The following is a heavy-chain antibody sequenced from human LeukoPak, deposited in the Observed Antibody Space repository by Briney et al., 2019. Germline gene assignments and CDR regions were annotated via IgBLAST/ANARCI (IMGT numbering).Heavy chain of an antibody. CDR1: GFTFSSYG. CDR3: ARDGASYDSSGYYNYYYGMDV. CDR2: IWYGGSNK. J-gene: IGHJ6*02. Sequence: PGGSLRLSYAASGFTFSSYGMHWVRKAPGKGLEWVAVIWYGGSNKYYADSVKGRFTISRDNSKNTLYLQMNSLRAEDTAVYYCARDGASYDSSGYYNYYYGMDVWGQGTTVTVSS. V-gene: IGHV3-33*08. D-gene: IGHD3-22*01.